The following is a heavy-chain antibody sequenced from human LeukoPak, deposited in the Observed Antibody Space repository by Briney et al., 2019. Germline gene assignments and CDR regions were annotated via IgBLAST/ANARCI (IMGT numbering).Heavy chain of an antibody. CDR2: IYYSGST. J-gene: IGHJ1*01. CDR1: GGSISSYY. Sequence: PSETLSLTCTVSGGSISSYYWSWIRQPPGKGLEWIGCIYYSGSTNYNPSLKSRVTISVDTSKNQFSLKLSSVTAADTAVYYCAREISGEKQQLFQHWGQGTLVTVSS. D-gene: IGHD6-13*01. CDR3: AREISGEKQQLFQH. V-gene: IGHV4-59*01.